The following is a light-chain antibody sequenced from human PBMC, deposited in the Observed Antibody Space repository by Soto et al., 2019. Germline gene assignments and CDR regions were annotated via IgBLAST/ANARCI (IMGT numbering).Light chain of an antibody. V-gene: IGKV1-12*01. J-gene: IGKJ3*01. CDR1: QDVRTG. CDR2: AAS. Sequence: IQMTQSPSSVSASIGDRVTLTCRASQDVRTGLAWYQQKPGRAPKLLIHAASKLQSGVPSRFSGSGSGTDFTLTITNLQPDDLGTYYSQQVNDTPLTLGPGTPVDLK. CDR3: QQVNDTPLT.